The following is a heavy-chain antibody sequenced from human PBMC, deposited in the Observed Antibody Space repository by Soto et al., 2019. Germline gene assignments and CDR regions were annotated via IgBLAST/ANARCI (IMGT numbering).Heavy chain of an antibody. V-gene: IGHV3-53*04. Sequence: PGGSLRLSCAASGFTVSSNYMSWVRQAPGKGLEWVSVIYSGGSTYYADSVKGRFTISRHNSKNTLYLQMNSLRAEDTAVYYCASSPVDTAMVPFDYWGQGTLVTVSS. D-gene: IGHD5-18*01. CDR3: ASSPVDTAMVPFDY. J-gene: IGHJ4*02. CDR2: IYSGGST. CDR1: GFTVSSNY.